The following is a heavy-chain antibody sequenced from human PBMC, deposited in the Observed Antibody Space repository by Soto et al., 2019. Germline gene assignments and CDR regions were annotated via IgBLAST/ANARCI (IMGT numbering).Heavy chain of an antibody. V-gene: IGHV4-34*01. Sequence: SLTCAVYGGSFSGYYWSWIRQPPGKGLEWIGEINHSGSTNYNPSLESRVTISVDTSKNQFSLKLSSVTAADTAVYYCAREADSSSWYWFDPWGQGTLVTVSS. CDR2: INHSGST. CDR3: AREADSSSWYWFDP. J-gene: IGHJ5*02. D-gene: IGHD6-13*01. CDR1: GGSFSGYY.